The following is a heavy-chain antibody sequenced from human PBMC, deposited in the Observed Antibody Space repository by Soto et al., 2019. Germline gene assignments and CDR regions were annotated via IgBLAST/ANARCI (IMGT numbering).Heavy chain of an antibody. D-gene: IGHD2-15*01. CDR2: ISSGGGDT. CDR3: AKSLFGGPDI. Sequence: GGSLRLSCAASRFTFSTYAMSWVRQAPGKGLEWVSGISSGGGDTSYADSVRGRFTCSRGNSKNTLYLQMNSLRAEDTALYYCAKSLFGGPDIWGQGTMVTVSS. CDR1: RFTFSTYA. J-gene: IGHJ3*02. V-gene: IGHV3-23*01.